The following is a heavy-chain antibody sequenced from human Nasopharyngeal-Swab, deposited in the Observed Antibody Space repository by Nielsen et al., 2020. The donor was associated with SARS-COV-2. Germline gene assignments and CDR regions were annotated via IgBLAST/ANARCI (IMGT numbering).Heavy chain of an antibody. J-gene: IGHJ6*02. D-gene: IGHD2-15*01. V-gene: IGHV3-33*01. CDR3: ARALLPTLRTLYYYYYGMDV. CDR2: IWFDGSST. Sequence: PGKGQEWVALIWFDGSSTYYADSVKGRFTISRDNSKNTLYLQMNSLRAEDTAVYYCARALLPTLRTLYYYYYGMDVWGQGTTVTVSS.